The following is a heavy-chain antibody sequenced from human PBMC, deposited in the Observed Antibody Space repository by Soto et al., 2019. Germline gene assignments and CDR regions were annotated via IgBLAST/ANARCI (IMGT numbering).Heavy chain of an antibody. Sequence: VQLVESGGGVVQPGRSLRLSCAASGFTFSNYGMHWVRQAPGKGLEWVSDIIDSGASTYYADSVKGRFTISRDNSKSTLYLQMNSLRAEDTALYYCAKGRSYYYYYGVDVWGQGTTVTVSS. CDR3: AKGRSYYYYYGVDV. CDR2: IIDSGAST. J-gene: IGHJ6*02. V-gene: IGHV3-23*04. CDR1: GFTFSNYG.